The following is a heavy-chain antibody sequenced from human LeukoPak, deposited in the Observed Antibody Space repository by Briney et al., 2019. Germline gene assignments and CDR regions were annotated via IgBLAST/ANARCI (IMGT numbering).Heavy chain of an antibody. CDR1: GFTFRQYA. D-gene: IGHD5-18*01. CDR2: VSGNGGST. CDR3: AKDLPDTAMVTPPYYDY. V-gene: IGHV3-23*01. Sequence: GGSLRLPCAASGFTFRQYAMTWVRQAPGKGLEWVSSVSGNGGSTYYADSVKGRFTISRDNSKNTLYLQMNSLRAEDTAIYYCAKDLPDTAMVTPPYYDYWGQGTLVTVSS. J-gene: IGHJ4*02.